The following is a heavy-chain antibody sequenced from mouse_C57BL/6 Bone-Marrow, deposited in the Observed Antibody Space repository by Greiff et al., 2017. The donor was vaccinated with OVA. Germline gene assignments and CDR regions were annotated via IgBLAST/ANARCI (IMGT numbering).Heavy chain of an antibody. J-gene: IGHJ4*01. V-gene: IGHV1-81*01. Sequence: QVQLQQSGAELARPGASVKLSCKASGYTFTSYGISWVKQRTGQGLEWIGEIYPRSGNTYYNEKFKGKATLTADKSSSTAYMALRSLTSEDSAVYFCARRGGYAMDYWGQGTSVTVSS. CDR3: ARRGGYAMDY. CDR1: GYTFTSYG. CDR2: IYPRSGNT.